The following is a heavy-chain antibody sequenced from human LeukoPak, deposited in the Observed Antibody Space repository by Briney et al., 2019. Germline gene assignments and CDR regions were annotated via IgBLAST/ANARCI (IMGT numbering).Heavy chain of an antibody. CDR2: IHSDGIST. D-gene: IGHD3-10*02. CDR1: GFTFSRYA. CDR3: ARDRYYVPDY. Sequence: GGSLRLSCAASGFTFSRYAMSWVRQAPGKGLVWVSRIHSDGISTTYADSVKGRFTISRDNAKNTLYLQMNSPRAEDTAVYYCARDRYYVPDYWGQGTLVTVSS. V-gene: IGHV3-74*03. J-gene: IGHJ4*02.